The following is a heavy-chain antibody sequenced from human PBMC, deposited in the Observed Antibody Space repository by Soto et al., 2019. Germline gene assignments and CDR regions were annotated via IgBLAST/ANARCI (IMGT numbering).Heavy chain of an antibody. V-gene: IGHV4-4*02. Sequence: QVQLQESGPGLMKPSGTLSLTCAVSGGSITRNWWSWVRQPPGKGLEWIAETFHTGSANYNPSLMGRLTISVDKSRRHLSLTLNSVTAADTAVYYCARHIAVSGTRGFDHWGQGTLVTVSS. J-gene: IGHJ4*02. D-gene: IGHD2-21*01. CDR1: GGSITRNW. CDR2: TFHTGSA. CDR3: ARHIAVSGTRGFDH.